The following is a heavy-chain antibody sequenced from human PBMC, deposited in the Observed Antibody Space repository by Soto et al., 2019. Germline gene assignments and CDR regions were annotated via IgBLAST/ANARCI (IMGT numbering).Heavy chain of an antibody. J-gene: IGHJ4*02. CDR3: AKDQLDSSSPDDY. CDR2: ISGSGGST. V-gene: IGHV3-23*01. Sequence: GGSLSLSCAASRFTFSCYAMSWARQAPGKGQAWVSAISGSGGSTYYADSVEGGFTISRDHSTSTLYLKMNSLRAEDTAVYYCAKDQLDSSSPDDYWGQGTLVTVAS. CDR1: RFTFSCYA. D-gene: IGHD6-6*01.